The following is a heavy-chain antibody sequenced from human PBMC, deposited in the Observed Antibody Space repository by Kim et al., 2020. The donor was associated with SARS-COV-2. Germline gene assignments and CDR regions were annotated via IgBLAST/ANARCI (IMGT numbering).Heavy chain of an antibody. CDR2: IYTSGST. D-gene: IGHD6-13*01. J-gene: IGHJ6*02. CDR3: ARDSLYPGIAAAAEIDDGMDV. Sequence: SETLSLTCTVSGGSISSGSYYWSWIRQPAGKGLEWIGRIYTSGSTNYNPSLKSRVTISVDTSKNQFSLKLSSVTAADTAVYYCARDSLYPGIAAAAEIDDGMDVWGQGTTVTVSS. V-gene: IGHV4-61*02. CDR1: GGSISSGSYY.